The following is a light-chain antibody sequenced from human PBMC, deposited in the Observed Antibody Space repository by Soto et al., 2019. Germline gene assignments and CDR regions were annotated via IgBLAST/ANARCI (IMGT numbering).Light chain of an antibody. CDR3: QQRSNWPLT. Sequence: EIVLTQSPATLSLSPGERATLSCRASQSVSSYLAWYQQKPGQAPRLLIYDASNRATGIPARFSCSESGTDFTLTISSLEPEDFAVYYCQQRSNWPLTFGGGTKVEIK. J-gene: IGKJ4*01. CDR1: QSVSSY. V-gene: IGKV3-11*01. CDR2: DAS.